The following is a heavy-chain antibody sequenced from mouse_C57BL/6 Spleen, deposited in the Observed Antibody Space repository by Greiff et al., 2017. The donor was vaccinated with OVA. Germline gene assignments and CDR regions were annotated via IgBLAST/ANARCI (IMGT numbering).Heavy chain of an antibody. D-gene: IGHD2-5*01. CDR3: ARGDYSKCDFDY. V-gene: IGHV1-59*01. Sequence: VQLQQPGAELVRPGTSVKLSCKASGYTFTSYWMHWVKQRPGQGLEWIGVIDPSDSYPNYNQKFKGKATLTVDTSSSTASMQLSSLTSEDSAGYYCARGDYSKCDFDYWGQGTTLTVSS. CDR1: GYTFTSYW. J-gene: IGHJ2*01. CDR2: IDPSDSYP.